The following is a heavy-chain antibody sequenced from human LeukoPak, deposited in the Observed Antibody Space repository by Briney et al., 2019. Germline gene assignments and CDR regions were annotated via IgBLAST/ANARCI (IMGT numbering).Heavy chain of an antibody. CDR2: ISSSSSYI. Sequence: GGSLRLSCAASGFTFSSYSMNWVRQAPGKGLEWVSSISSSSSYIYYADSVKGRFTISRDNAKNSLYLQMNSLRAEDTAVYYCARESPRVYGMDVWGQGTTVTVSS. CDR3: ARESPRVYGMDV. J-gene: IGHJ6*02. V-gene: IGHV3-21*01. CDR1: GFTFSSYS.